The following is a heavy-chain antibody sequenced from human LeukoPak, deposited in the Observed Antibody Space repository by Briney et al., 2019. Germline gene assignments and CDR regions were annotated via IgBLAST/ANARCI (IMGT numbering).Heavy chain of an antibody. J-gene: IGHJ4*02. CDR1: GGTFSSYA. CDR3: ARDGVIAASRAEFDY. Sequence: SVKVSCKASGGTFSSYAISWVRQAPGQGLEWMGGIIPIFGTANYAQKFQGRVTITADESTSTAYMELSSLRSEDTAVYYCARDGVIAASRAEFDYWGQGALVTVSS. V-gene: IGHV1-69*13. CDR2: IIPIFGTA. D-gene: IGHD6-13*01.